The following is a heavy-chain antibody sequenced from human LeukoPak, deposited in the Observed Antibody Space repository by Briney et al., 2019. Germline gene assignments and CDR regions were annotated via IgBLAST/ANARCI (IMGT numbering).Heavy chain of an antibody. CDR1: GLTFSGSG. CDR2: INHDGTDT. Sequence: GGSLRLSCTASGLTFSGSGMHWVRQAPGKGLDWVSLINHDGTDTYYADSVKGRFTISRDNSQNTLYLQMNSLRGEDTAVCYCTNFDYWGQGTLVTVSS. J-gene: IGHJ4*02. V-gene: IGHV3-30*02. CDR3: TNFDY.